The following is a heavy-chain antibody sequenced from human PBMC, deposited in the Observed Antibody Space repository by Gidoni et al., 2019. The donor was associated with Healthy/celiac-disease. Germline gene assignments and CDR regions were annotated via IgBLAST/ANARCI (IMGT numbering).Heavy chain of an antibody. Sequence: EVQLVESGGGLVQPGRSLRPSCTASGLTVGDYAMSWFRPAPGKVLVWVGLIRSKSYGGKTEYASSVKVRFTISRDDSKSIAYLQMNSLNTEDTAVYYCTRGRSLTIFVVVIMEDYYYYGMDVWGQGTTVTVSS. V-gene: IGHV3-49*03. J-gene: IGHJ6*02. CDR3: TRGRSLTIFVVVIMEDYYYYGMDV. CDR2: IRSKSYGGKT. CDR1: GLTVGDYA. D-gene: IGHD3-3*01.